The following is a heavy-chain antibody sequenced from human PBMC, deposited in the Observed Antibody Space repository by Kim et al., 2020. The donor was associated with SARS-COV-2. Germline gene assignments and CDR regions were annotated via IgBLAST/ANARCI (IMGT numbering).Heavy chain of an antibody. J-gene: IGHJ6*02. Sequence: GGSLRLSCAASGFTFSSYGMHWVRQAPGKGLEWVAVIWYDGSNKYYADSVKGRFTISRDNSKNTLYLQMNSLRAEDTAVYYCARDEVSMVRVPYYYYGMDVWGQGTTVTVSS. V-gene: IGHV3-33*01. CDR2: IWYDGSNK. CDR3: ARDEVSMVRVPYYYYGMDV. CDR1: GFTFSSYG. D-gene: IGHD3-10*01.